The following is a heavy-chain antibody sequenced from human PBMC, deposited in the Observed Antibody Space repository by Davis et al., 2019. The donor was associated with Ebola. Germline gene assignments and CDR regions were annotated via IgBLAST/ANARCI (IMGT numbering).Heavy chain of an antibody. J-gene: IGHJ4*02. CDR1: GFTFSSYS. V-gene: IGHV3-21*01. D-gene: IGHD3-3*01. CDR3: ARAPYYDFWSGYQ. Sequence: PGGSLRLSCAASGFTFSSYSMNWVRQAPGKGLEWVSSISSSSSFIYYADSVKGRFTISRDNSKNTLYLQMNSLRAKDTAVYYCARAPYYDFWSGYQWGQGTLVTVSS. CDR2: ISSSSSFI.